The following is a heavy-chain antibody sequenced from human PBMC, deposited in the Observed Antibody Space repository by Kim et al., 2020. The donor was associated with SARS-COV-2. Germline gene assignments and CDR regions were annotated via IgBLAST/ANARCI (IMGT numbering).Heavy chain of an antibody. CDR1: GYTFTSYY. CDR2: INPSGGST. D-gene: IGHD2-21*01. Sequence: ASVKVSCKASGYTFTSYYMHWVRQAPGQGLEWMGIINPSGGSTSYAQKFQGRVTMTRDTSTSTVYMELSSLRSEDTAVYYCARDGHIVVVIAIPSKTGYYGMDVWGQGTTVIVSS. V-gene: IGHV1-46*01. J-gene: IGHJ6*02. CDR3: ARDGHIVVVIAIPSKTGYYGMDV.